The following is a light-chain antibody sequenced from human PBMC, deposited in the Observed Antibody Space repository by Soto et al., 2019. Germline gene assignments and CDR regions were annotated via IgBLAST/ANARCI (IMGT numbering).Light chain of an antibody. J-gene: IGKJ1*01. CDR2: KIS. Sequence: VEMTQTPLSSPVTLGQPASISCRSSESLVHNDGNTYLSWFQQRPGQPPRLLIQKISNRFSGVPDRFSGSGAATDFTLKISRVEAEDVGVYYCMQATQFPWTFGQGTKVEIK. V-gene: IGKV2-24*01. CDR3: MQATQFPWT. CDR1: ESLVHNDGNTY.